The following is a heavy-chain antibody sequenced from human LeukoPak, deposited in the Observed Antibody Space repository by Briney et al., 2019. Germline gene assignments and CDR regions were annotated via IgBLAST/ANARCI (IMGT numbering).Heavy chain of an antibody. V-gene: IGHV1-2*02. CDR3: ARDLFQYYYGSGSYLDY. D-gene: IGHD3-10*01. CDR1: GYTFTGYY. J-gene: IGHJ4*02. CDR2: INPNSGGT. Sequence: ASVKVSCKASGYTFTGYYMHWVRQAPGQGLEWMGWINPNSGGTNYAQKFQGRVTMTRDTSISTAYVELSRLRSDDTAVYYCARDLFQYYYGSGSYLDYWGQGTLVTVSS.